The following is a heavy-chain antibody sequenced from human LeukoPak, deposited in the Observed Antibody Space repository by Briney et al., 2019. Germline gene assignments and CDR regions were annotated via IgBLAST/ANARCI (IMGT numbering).Heavy chain of an antibody. CDR3: ARTNGEGGASYYYYMDV. CDR1: GGSISSYY. CDR2: IYYSGST. J-gene: IGHJ6*03. Sequence: PSETLSLTCTVSGGSISSYYWSWIRQPPGKGLEWIGYIYYSGSTNYNPSLKSRVTISVDTSKNQFPLKLSSVTAADTAVYYCARTNGEGGASYYYYMDVWGKGTTVTISS. V-gene: IGHV4-59*01. D-gene: IGHD3-10*01.